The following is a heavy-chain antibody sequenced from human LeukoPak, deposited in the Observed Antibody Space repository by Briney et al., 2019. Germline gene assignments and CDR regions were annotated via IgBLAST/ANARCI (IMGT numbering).Heavy chain of an antibody. CDR1: GYTFTDYY. J-gene: IGHJ4*02. D-gene: IGHD6-13*01. Sequence: GASVKVSCTTSGYTFTDYYMHWVRQAPGQGLEWMGWINPNSGGTEYAQRFQGRVTMTRDTSITTAYMELSRLRSDDTAVYFCARGAAGFDYWGQGTLVTVSS. CDR3: ARGAAGFDY. CDR2: INPNSGGT. V-gene: IGHV1-2*02.